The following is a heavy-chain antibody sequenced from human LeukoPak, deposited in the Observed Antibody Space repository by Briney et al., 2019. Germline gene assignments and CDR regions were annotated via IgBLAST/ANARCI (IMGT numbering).Heavy chain of an antibody. CDR3: VRGYSYGWFDP. CDR2: ISWNGVST. D-gene: IGHD5-18*01. CDR1: GFTFDDYS. J-gene: IGHJ5*02. Sequence: GGSLRLSCAASGFTFDDYSMHWVRQAPGKGLEWVSLISWNGVSTYYVDSVKGRFTISRDNSKNTLYLQMNSLRAEDTAVYYCVRGYSYGWFDPWGQGTLVTVSS. V-gene: IGHV3-43*01.